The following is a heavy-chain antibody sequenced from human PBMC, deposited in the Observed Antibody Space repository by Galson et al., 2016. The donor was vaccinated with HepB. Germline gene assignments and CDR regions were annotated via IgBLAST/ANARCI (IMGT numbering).Heavy chain of an antibody. CDR3: AKDGHPSPIGGSGTFFSYYQYYYVDV. V-gene: IGHV3-30*18. Sequence: SLRLSCAASGFTFSRCGMHWVRQAPGKRLEWVAVISYDGNYIYYADSVKGRFTISRDNSKHTLYLQMNSLRAEDTAVYYCAKDGHPSPIGGSGTFFSYYQYYYVDVWGKGTTVTVSS. CDR1: GFTFSRCG. D-gene: IGHD3-10*01. J-gene: IGHJ6*03. CDR2: ISYDGNYI.